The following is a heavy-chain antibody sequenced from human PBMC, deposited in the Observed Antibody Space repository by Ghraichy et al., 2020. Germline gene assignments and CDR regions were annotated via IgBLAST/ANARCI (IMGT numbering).Heavy chain of an antibody. CDR3: ARYLPGSSTSPFDY. D-gene: IGHD2-2*01. V-gene: IGHV4-39*01. J-gene: IGHJ4*02. Sequence: SETLSLTCTVSGGSISSNSYYWGWIRQPPGKGLEWIGSIYYSGSTYYNPSLKSRVTISVDTSKNQFSLKLSSVTAADTAVYYCARYLPGSSTSPFDYWGQGTLVTVSS. CDR1: GGSISSNSYY. CDR2: IYYSGST.